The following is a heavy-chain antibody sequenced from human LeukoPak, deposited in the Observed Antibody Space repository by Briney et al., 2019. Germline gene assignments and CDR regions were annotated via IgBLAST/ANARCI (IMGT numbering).Heavy chain of an antibody. CDR3: ARGRYPTNDFDV. V-gene: IGHV4-30-4*08. J-gene: IGHJ3*01. CDR2: IYYSGST. D-gene: IGHD5-12*01. Sequence: PSETLSLTCTVSGGSISNGDHYWSWLRKHPGKGMEWIGQIYYSGSTYYNPSLKSRVTMSVDRSKNQVSPKLNSVTAADTALYFCARGRYPTNDFDVWGQGTMVTVSS. CDR1: GGSISNGDHY.